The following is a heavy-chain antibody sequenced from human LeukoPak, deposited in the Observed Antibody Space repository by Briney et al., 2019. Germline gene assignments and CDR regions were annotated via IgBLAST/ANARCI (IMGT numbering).Heavy chain of an antibody. J-gene: IGHJ6*03. CDR1: GFTFSSYS. D-gene: IGHD4-17*01. Sequence: PGGSLRLSCAASGFTFSSYSMNWARQAPGKGLEWVSYISSSSSTIYYADSVKGRFTISRDNAKNSLYLQMNSLRAEDTAVYYCAKVTTKYCYMDVWGKGTTVTVSS. CDR2: ISSSSSTI. CDR3: AKVTTKYCYMDV. V-gene: IGHV3-48*01.